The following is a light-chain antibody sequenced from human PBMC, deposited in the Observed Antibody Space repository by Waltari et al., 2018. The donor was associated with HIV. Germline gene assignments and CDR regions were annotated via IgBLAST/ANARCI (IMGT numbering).Light chain of an antibody. CDR3: CSYAGSSTWV. V-gene: IGLV2-23*02. Sequence: QSALTQPASVSGSPGQSVTISCTGTSSDVGSYNLVSWYQQSQGKAPKLIIYEVSKRPSGVSDRFSGSKAGSTASLTISGLQAEDEADYYCCSYAGSSTWVFGGGTKLTVL. CDR1: SSDVGSYNL. J-gene: IGLJ3*02. CDR2: EVS.